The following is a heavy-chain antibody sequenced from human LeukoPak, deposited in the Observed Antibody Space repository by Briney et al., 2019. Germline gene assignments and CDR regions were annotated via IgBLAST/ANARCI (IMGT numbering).Heavy chain of an antibody. CDR1: GGSISSGYW. D-gene: IGHD2-2*01. CDR3: AGQNVPTPHDY. CDR2: VYHSGST. J-gene: IGHJ4*02. Sequence: SETLSLTCAVSGGSISSGYWWSWVRQPPGNGLEWAAKVYHSGSTKYNPSLKSRVTISLDRSKNQFSLNLTSITAADTAVYYCAGQNVPTPHDYWGQGTQVTVSS. V-gene: IGHV4-4*02.